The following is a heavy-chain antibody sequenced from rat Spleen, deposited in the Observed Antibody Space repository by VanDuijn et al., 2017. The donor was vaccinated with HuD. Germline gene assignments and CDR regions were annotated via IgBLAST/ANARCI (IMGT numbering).Heavy chain of an antibody. J-gene: IGHJ2*01. Sequence: EVQLQESGPGLVKPSQSLSLTCSVTGYSITNGYRWNWIRKFPGTKLEWMGYINSAGSTNYNPSLKSRISITRDTSKNQFFLQLNSVTTEDTATYFCASTYYGYISFHYWGQGVMVTVSS. CDR2: INSAGST. D-gene: IGHD1-9*01. CDR3: ASTYYGYISFHY. CDR1: GYSITNGYR. V-gene: IGHV3-3*01.